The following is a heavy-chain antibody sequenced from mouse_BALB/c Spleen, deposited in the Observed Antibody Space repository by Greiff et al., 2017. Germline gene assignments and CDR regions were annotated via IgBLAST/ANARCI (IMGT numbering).Heavy chain of an antibody. D-gene: IGHD2-1*01. CDR1: GYTFTNYW. CDR2: IYPGGGYT. J-gene: IGHJ3*01. Sequence: QVQLQQSGAELVRPGTSVKISCKASGYTFTNYWLGWVKQRPGHGLEWIGDIYPGGGYTNYTEKFKGKATLTADTSSSTAYMQLSSLTSEDSAVYFCARDGNYRGFAYWGQGTLVTVSA. V-gene: IGHV1-63*02. CDR3: ARDGNYRGFAY.